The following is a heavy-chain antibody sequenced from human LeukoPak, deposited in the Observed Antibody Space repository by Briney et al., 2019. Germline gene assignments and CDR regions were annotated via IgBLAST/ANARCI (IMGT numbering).Heavy chain of an antibody. CDR3: ASKEAGDYDFWSGYYYSFDS. V-gene: IGHV4-39*01. D-gene: IGHD3-3*01. J-gene: IGHJ4*02. Sequence: SETLSLTCTVSGGSISSSSYDWGWIRHPPGKGLEGIGRIYYRWSTYYNPSLKSRFTISVHTAKNLFSLKVSSVPAADTAVYYCASKEAGDYDFWSGYYYSFDSWGQGTLVTVSS. CDR1: GGSISSSSYD. CDR2: IYYRWST.